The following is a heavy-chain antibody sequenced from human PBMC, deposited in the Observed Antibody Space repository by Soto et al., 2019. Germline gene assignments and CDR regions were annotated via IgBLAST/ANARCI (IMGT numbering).Heavy chain of an antibody. D-gene: IGHD6-19*01. Sequence: QITLKESGPTLVKPTQTLTLTCTFSGFSLSTSGVGVGGIRQPPGKALEWLALLYWDDDNRYNPPLRSRLTLTKDTSTTQLVFTTTNMDPVDTATYTCAHGSGWLSDHWGQGTLVTVSS. CDR1: GFSLSTSGVG. V-gene: IGHV2-5*02. CDR2: LYWDDDN. CDR3: AHGSGWLSDH. J-gene: IGHJ4*02.